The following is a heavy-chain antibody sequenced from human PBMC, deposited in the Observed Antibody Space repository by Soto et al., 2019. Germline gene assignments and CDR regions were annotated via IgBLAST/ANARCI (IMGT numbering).Heavy chain of an antibody. J-gene: IGHJ4*02. V-gene: IGHV3-48*01. D-gene: IGHD2-2*01. CDR1: GFTFSSYS. Sequence: GGSLRLSCAASGFTFSSYSMNWVRQAPGKGLEWVSYISSSSSTIYYADSVKGRFTISRDNAKNSLYLQMNSLRAEDTAVYYCAREPRSLYCSSTSCLSSPLDYWGQGTLVTVSS. CDR2: ISSSSSTI. CDR3: AREPRSLYCSSTSCLSSPLDY.